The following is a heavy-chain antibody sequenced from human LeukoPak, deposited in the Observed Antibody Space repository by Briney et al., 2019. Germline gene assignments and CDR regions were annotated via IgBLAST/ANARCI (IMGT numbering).Heavy chain of an antibody. Sequence: GGSLRLSCAASGFTFSSYAMTWVRQAPGQGLEWVSGIISGGSTYYADSVKGRFTISRDNSKNTLYVQTNSLRAEDTAVYYCAKSVSSGSYYNNDYWGQGTLVTVSS. V-gene: IGHV3-23*01. D-gene: IGHD3-10*01. CDR3: AKSVSSGSYYNNDY. J-gene: IGHJ4*02. CDR2: IISGGST. CDR1: GFTFSSYA.